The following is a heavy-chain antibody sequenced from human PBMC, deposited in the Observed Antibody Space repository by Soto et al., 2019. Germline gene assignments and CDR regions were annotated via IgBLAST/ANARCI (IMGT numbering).Heavy chain of an antibody. CDR2: ISYDGSNK. CDR1: GFTFSSYA. CDR3: GGVDTAMVTESYDFDY. J-gene: IGHJ4*02. D-gene: IGHD5-18*01. V-gene: IGHV3-30-3*01. Sequence: PGGSLRLSCAASGFTFSSYAMHWVRQAPGKGLEWVAVISYDGSNKYYADSVKGRFTISRDNSKNTLYLQMNSLRAEDTAVYYCGGVDTAMVTESYDFDYWGKGTRVTVS.